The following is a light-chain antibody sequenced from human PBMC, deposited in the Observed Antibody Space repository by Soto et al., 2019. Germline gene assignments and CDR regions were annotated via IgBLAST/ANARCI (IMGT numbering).Light chain of an antibody. CDR2: GAS. Sequence: EVVLTQSPGTLSLSPGERATLSCRANQRVSSSYLAWYQQKPGQAPRLLIYGASSRAAGIPDRFSGSGSGTHFTITISRLETADFAVYYCQQYGNSPLYTFGQGTKLEIK. J-gene: IGKJ2*01. CDR1: QRVSSSY. V-gene: IGKV3-20*01. CDR3: QQYGNSPLYT.